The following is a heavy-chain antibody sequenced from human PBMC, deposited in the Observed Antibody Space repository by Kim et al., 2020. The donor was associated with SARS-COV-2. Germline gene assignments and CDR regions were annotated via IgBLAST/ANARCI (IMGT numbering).Heavy chain of an antibody. D-gene: IGHD4-17*01. CDR3: AKEERSLRCLDY. J-gene: IGHJ4*02. Sequence: GGSLRLSCAASGFTFSSYGMHWVRQAPGKGLEWVAVISYDGSNKYYADSVKGRFTISRDNSKNTLYLQMNSLRAEDTAVYYCAKEERSLRCLDYWGQGTL. CDR2: ISYDGSNK. CDR1: GFTFSSYG. V-gene: IGHV3-30*18.